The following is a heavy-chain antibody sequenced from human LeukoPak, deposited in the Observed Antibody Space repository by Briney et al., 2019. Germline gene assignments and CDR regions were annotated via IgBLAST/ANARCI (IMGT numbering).Heavy chain of an antibody. CDR2: TYTSGST. CDR1: GGSISSGSYY. V-gene: IGHV4-61*02. J-gene: IGHJ4*02. CDR3: ARAHYQLLSLDY. Sequence: ASQTLSLTCTVSGGSISSGSYYWSWIRQPAGKGLEWIGRTYTSGSTNYNPSLKSRVTISVDTSKNQFSLKLSSVTAADTAVYYCARAHYQLLSLDYWGQGTLVTVSS. D-gene: IGHD2-2*01.